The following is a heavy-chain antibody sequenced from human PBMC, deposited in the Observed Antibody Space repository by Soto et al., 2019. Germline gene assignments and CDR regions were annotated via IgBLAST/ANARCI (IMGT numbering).Heavy chain of an antibody. CDR2: INPSGGST. V-gene: IGHV1-46*01. CDR3: ARERHCGGDRYTFDY. D-gene: IGHD2-21*02. CDR1: GYTFTSYY. Sequence: ASVKVSCKASGYTFTSYYMHWVRRAPGQGLEWMGIINPSGGSTSYAQKFQGRVTMTRDTSTSTVYMELSSLRSEDTAVYYCARERHCGGDRYTFDYWGQGTLVTVSS. J-gene: IGHJ4*02.